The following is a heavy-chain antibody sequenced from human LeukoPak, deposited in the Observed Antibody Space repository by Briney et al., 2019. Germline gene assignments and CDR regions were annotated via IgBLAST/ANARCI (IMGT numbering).Heavy chain of an antibody. Sequence: ASVTVSCKASGYTFTGYYMHWVRQAAGQGLEWMEWINPNSGGTNYAQKFEGRVTMTRDTSISTADMELSSLTSEDTAVYYCARGHSSLRLYYFDYWGQGTLVTVSS. CDR1: GYTFTGYY. J-gene: IGHJ4*02. CDR3: ARGHSSLRLYYFDY. CDR2: INPNSGGT. D-gene: IGHD6-6*01. V-gene: IGHV1-2*02.